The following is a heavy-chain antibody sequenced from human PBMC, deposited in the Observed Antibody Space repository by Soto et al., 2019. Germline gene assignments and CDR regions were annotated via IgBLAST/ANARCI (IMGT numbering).Heavy chain of an antibody. J-gene: IGHJ4*02. CDR3: AREGRSAAPQAGFDS. Sequence: PSDTLSLTSTVSGDSIRTAAYSWILIRQHPGKGLEWIGHIFYTGSTHYNPSLKGRISISVATSQNQFSLTLTSVKAADTAVYYCAREGRSAAPQAGFDSWGQGNVV. CDR1: GDSIRTAAYS. V-gene: IGHV4-31*03. CDR2: IFYTGST. D-gene: IGHD3-3*01.